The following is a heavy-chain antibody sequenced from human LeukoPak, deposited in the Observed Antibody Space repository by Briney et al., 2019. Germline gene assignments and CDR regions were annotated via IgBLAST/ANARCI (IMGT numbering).Heavy chain of an antibody. Sequence: SVKVSCEAFGYTFTGHYVHWVRQAPGQGLEWMGNGGAAFDKRFEGRIVMSWDTSLRTAYMELRRLKSDDTAVYFCATNLAVPGGHSFDVWGQGTMVTVSS. J-gene: IGHJ3*01. CDR1: GYTFTGHY. CDR2: NGGA. CDR3: ATNLAVPGGHSFDV. D-gene: IGHD6-19*01. V-gene: IGHV1-2*02.